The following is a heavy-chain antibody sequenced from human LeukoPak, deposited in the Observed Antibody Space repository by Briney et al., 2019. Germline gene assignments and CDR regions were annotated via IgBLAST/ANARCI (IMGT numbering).Heavy chain of an antibody. CDR2: IYYSGST. CDR1: GGSISSYY. Sequence: SETLSLTYTVSGGSISSYYWSWIRQPPGKGLEWIGYIYYSGSTNYNPSLKSRVTISVDTSKNQFSLKLSSVTAADTAVYYCARPYVIVGADQDAFDIWGQGTMVTVSS. CDR3: ARPYVIVGADQDAFDI. V-gene: IGHV4-59*01. J-gene: IGHJ3*02. D-gene: IGHD1-26*01.